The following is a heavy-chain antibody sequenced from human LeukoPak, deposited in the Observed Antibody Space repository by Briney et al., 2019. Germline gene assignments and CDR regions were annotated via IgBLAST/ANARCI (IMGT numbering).Heavy chain of an antibody. CDR2: TYTSGST. Sequence: SETLSLTCTVSGGSISSYYWSWIRQPAGKGLEWIGRTYTSGSTNYNPSLKSRVTMSVDTSKNQFSLKLSSVTAADTAVYYCARDYQSIWFGEYGMDVWGQGTTVTVSS. V-gene: IGHV4-4*07. D-gene: IGHD3-10*01. J-gene: IGHJ6*02. CDR1: GGSISSYY. CDR3: ARDYQSIWFGEYGMDV.